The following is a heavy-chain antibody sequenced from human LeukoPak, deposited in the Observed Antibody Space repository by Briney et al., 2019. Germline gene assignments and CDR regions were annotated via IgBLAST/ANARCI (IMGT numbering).Heavy chain of an antibody. CDR1: GYRFTSYC. D-gene: IGHD1-26*01. V-gene: IGHV5-51*01. Sequence: GESLQISCKVSGYRFTSYCIGWVRPMPGKGLEWMGIIYPGDSGPTYSPSFQGQVTISVDKSINTAYLQWSSLQASDTAMYYCSMSGDRVPLQDDVFDVWGQGTMFTVST. J-gene: IGHJ3*01. CDR3: SMSGDRVPLQDDVFDV. CDR2: IYPGDSGP.